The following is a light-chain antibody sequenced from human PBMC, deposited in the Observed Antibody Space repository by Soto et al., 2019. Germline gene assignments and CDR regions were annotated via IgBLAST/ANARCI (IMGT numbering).Light chain of an antibody. J-gene: IGLJ1*01. V-gene: IGLV1-44*01. CDR3: AAWDDSLTGPV. CDR2: NSN. Sequence: QSVLSQPLSASGTPGQTVIISCSGSRPDIGSNFVNWYQHLPGTAPKLLIYNSNQRPSGVPDRFSGSKSGTSASLAISGLQSEDEADYYCAAWDDSLTGPVFGTGTKVTVL. CDR1: RPDIGSNF.